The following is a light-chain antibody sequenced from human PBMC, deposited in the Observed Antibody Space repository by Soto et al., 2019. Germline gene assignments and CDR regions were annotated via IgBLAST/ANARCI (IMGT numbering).Light chain of an antibody. CDR2: NXS. J-gene: IGKJ4*01. V-gene: IGKV3-11*01. Sequence: ETVLTQSPATLSVSLGGRATLFXRASHNVVNYLSWYQQKPGXAPRXXXANXSNMATGSPARFSGGGSGTDFTLTISRLEPEYFAVYYCQQFSSDPLTFGGGTKVEI. CDR1: HNVVNY. CDR3: QQFSSDPLT.